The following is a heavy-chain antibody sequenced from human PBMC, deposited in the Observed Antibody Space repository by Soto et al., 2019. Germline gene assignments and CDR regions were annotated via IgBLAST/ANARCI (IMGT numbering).Heavy chain of an antibody. V-gene: IGHV1-18*01. J-gene: IGHJ5*02. CDR2: INTYNGYT. CDR3: AVDLGYCSGGTCRRNWFDP. Sequence: APVKVSSKASGHTHANYGISWVRQAPGKALEWMGWINTYNGYTNYAQKLQGRVTMTTDTSTSTAYMELRSLRSDDTAVYYCAVDLGYCSGGTCRRNWFDPWG. CDR1: GHTHANYG. D-gene: IGHD2-15*01.